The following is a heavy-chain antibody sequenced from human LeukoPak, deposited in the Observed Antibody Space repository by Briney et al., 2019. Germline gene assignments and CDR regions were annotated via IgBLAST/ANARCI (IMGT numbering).Heavy chain of an antibody. CDR1: GGSISSSGYY. D-gene: IGHD3-22*01. CDR3: ARHGDYYDTSGDWFDP. J-gene: IGHJ5*02. V-gene: IGHV4-39*01. CDR2: MYYSGST. Sequence: SETLSLTCTVSGGSISSSGYYWGWIRQPPGKGLEWIGSMYYSGSTYYNPSLKSRDTISVDTSKNQFSLKLSSVTAADTAVYYCARHGDYYDTSGDWFDPWGQGTLVTVSS.